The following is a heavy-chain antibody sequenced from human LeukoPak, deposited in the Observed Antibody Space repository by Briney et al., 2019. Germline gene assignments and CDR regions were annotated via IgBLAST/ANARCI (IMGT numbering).Heavy chain of an antibody. J-gene: IGHJ5*02. Sequence: SQTLSLTCAISGDSVSSNSAAWNWIRQSPSRGLEWLGRTYYRSKWYNDYAVSVKSRITINPDTSKNQFSLKLSSVAAADTAVYYCARDEVISVGFDPWGQGTLVTVSS. V-gene: IGHV6-1*01. CDR2: TYYRSKWYN. CDR3: ARDEVISVGFDP. CDR1: GDSVSSNSAA. D-gene: IGHD6-19*01.